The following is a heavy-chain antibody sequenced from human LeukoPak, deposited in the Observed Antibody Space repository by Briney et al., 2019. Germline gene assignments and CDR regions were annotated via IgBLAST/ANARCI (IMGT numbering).Heavy chain of an antibody. CDR3: ARYSFDPIFDY. CDR1: GFTFSSYA. J-gene: IGHJ4*02. V-gene: IGHV3-23*01. Sequence: PGGSLRLSCAASGFTFSSYAMNWVRQAPGKGLEWVSAISGSGGSTYYADSVKGRFTISRDNSKNTLYLQMNSLRAEDTAIYYCARYSFDPIFDYWGQGTLVTVSS. D-gene: IGHD3-9*01. CDR2: ISGSGGST.